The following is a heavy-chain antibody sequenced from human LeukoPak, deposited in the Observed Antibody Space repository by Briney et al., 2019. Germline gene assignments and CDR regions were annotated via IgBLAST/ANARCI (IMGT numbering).Heavy chain of an antibody. J-gene: IGHJ4*02. CDR2: ISSDGSST. V-gene: IGHV3-74*01. Sequence: SGGPLRLSCAASGFTFSSYWMHWVRQAPGKGLVWVSRISSDGSSTSFADSVKGRFAISTDNAKHTLYLQMNSLRAEDTAVYYCARGGVRGSIDYWGQGTLVTVSS. CDR1: GFTFSSYW. D-gene: IGHD3-10*01. CDR3: ARGGVRGSIDY.